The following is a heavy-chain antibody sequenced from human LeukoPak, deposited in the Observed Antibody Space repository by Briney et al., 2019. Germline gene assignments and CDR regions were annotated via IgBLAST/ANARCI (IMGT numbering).Heavy chain of an antibody. J-gene: IGHJ4*02. CDR3: ARSMVRGVWFDY. Sequence: GGSLKLSCAASGFTFSSYWMSWVRQAPGKGLEWVANIKQDGSEKYYVDSVRGRFTISRDNDKNSLYLQMNSLRAEDTAVYYCARSMVRGVWFDYWGQGTLVTVSS. CDR1: GFTFSSYW. V-gene: IGHV3-7*01. D-gene: IGHD3-10*01. CDR2: IKQDGSEK.